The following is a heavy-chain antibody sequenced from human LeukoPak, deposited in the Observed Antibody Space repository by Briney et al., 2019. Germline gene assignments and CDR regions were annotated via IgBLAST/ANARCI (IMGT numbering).Heavy chain of an antibody. CDR2: IYYSGST. CDR1: GGSISSYY. V-gene: IGHV4-59*01. J-gene: IGHJ4*02. D-gene: IGHD3-3*01. CDR3: ARGRLRFLEEYYFDY. Sequence: SETLSLTCTVSGGSISSYYWSWIRQPPGKGLEWIGYIYYSGSTNHNPSLKSRVTISVDTSKNQFSLKLSSVTAADTAVYYCARGRLRFLEEYYFDYWGQGTLVTVSS.